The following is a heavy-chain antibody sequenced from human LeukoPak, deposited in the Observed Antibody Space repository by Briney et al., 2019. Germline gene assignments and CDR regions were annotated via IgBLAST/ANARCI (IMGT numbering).Heavy chain of an antibody. Sequence: ASVKVSSTASGYTFTNSGITWVRQAPGQGLEWMGWISAYNGNTNYAQKLQGRVTMTTDTSTSTAYMELRSLRSDDTAVYYCARGHRYSPDSWGQGTLVTVSS. CDR3: ARGHRYSPDS. V-gene: IGHV1-18*01. D-gene: IGHD1-1*01. J-gene: IGHJ4*02. CDR2: ISAYNGNT. CDR1: GYTFTNSG.